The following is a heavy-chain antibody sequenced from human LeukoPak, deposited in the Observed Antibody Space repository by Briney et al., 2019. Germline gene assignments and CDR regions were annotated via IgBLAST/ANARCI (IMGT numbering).Heavy chain of an antibody. CDR2: ISYDGSSK. J-gene: IGHJ4*02. CDR3: AGPYGSGRRGLHY. D-gene: IGHD3-10*01. V-gene: IGHV3-30*04. Sequence: GGSLRLSCAASGFTFSTYAMHWVRQAPGKGLEWVAVISYDGSSKYYADSVKGRFTISRDNSKNTLYLQMNSLRAEDTAVYYCAGPYGSGRRGLHYWGQGTLVTVSS. CDR1: GFTFSTYA.